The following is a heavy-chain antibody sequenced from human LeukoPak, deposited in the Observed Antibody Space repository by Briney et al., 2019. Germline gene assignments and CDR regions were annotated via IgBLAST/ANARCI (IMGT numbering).Heavy chain of an antibody. CDR2: IKHDGSEK. Sequence: GGSLRLSCAASGFIFTNYFMSWVRQAPGKGLEWVASIKHDGSEKYYADSVKGRFTISRDNSKNTLYLQMNSLRAEDTAVYYCARGSYSSSWYNWFDPWGQGTLVTVSS. V-gene: IGHV3-7*01. J-gene: IGHJ5*02. CDR3: ARGSYSSSWYNWFDP. CDR1: GFIFTNYF. D-gene: IGHD6-13*01.